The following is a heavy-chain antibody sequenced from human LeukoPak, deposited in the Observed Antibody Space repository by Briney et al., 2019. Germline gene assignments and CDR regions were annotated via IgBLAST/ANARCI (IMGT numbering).Heavy chain of an antibody. D-gene: IGHD5-18*01. CDR1: GFTFIRYW. Sequence: GGSLRLSWAASGFTFIRYWMHYVRQAPGKGLVWVSHINSDGSTTTYADSVKGRFTISRDNAQNTLYLQMNSLRAEDTAVYCCANVNIGYSWGQGTLVTVSS. CDR3: ANVNIGYS. V-gene: IGHV3-74*01. CDR2: INSDGSTT. J-gene: IGHJ4*02.